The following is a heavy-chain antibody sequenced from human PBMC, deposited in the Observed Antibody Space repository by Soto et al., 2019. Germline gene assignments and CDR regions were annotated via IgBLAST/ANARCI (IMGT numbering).Heavy chain of an antibody. D-gene: IGHD6-13*01. V-gene: IGHV3-23*01. J-gene: IGHJ5*02. CDR2: ISGSGGST. CDR3: AKDPSSHSSSWYGDEWFDP. CDR1: GFTFSSYA. Sequence: GGSLRLSCAASGFTFSSYATSWVRQAPGKGLEWVSAISGSGGSTYYADSVKGRFTISRDNSKNTLYLQMNSLRAEDTAVYYCAKDPSSHSSSWYGDEWFDPWGQGTLVTVSS.